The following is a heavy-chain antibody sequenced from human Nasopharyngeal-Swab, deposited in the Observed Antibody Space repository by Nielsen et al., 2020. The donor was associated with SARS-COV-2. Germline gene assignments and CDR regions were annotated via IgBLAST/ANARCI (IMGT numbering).Heavy chain of an antibody. J-gene: IGHJ6*02. CDR2: ISSSSSYI. D-gene: IGHD3-3*01. Sequence: GGSLRLSCEVSGLIFSDAWMTWVRQAPGKGLEWVSSISSSSSYIYYADSVKGRFTISRDNAKNSLYLQMNSLRAEDTAVYYCARDGLDYDFWSAYFMDVWGQGTTVTVSS. CDR3: ARDGLDYDFWSAYFMDV. V-gene: IGHV3-21*01. CDR1: GLIFSDAW.